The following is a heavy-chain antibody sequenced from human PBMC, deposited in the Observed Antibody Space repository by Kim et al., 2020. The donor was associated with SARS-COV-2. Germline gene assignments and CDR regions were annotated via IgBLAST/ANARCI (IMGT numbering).Heavy chain of an antibody. V-gene: IGHV3-30*02. J-gene: IGHJ4*02. CDR1: GFTSSSYG. Sequence: GGSLRLSCAMSGFTSSSYGMHWVRQAPGKGLEWVTFIGSDGRSEYHADSVKGRFTVSRDNSRNTLFLQMNSVRDEDTAGYFCERDGISGIDNWGQGTVVTVSS. CDR3: ERDGISGIDN. D-gene: IGHD1-20*01. CDR2: IGSDGRSE.